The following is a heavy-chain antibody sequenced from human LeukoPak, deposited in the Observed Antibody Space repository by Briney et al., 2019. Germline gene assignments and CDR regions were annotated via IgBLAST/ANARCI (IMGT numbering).Heavy chain of an antibody. Sequence: GGSLRLSCAASGFTFSSYEMNWVRQPPGQGLEWVSYISSSGSTIYYADSVKGRFTISRDNAKNSLYLQMNSLRAEDTAVYYCARGPEAIFGGPWGQGTLVTVSS. CDR2: ISSSGSTI. CDR3: ARGPEAIFGGP. CDR1: GFTFSSYE. D-gene: IGHD3-3*01. J-gene: IGHJ5*02. V-gene: IGHV3-48*03.